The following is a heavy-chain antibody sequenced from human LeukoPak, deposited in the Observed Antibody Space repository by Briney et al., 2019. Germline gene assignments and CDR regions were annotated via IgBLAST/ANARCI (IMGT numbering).Heavy chain of an antibody. CDR3: TTDRELRYDAFDI. J-gene: IGHJ3*02. D-gene: IGHD1-7*01. CDR1: GSTFRNAW. CDR2: IKSKTDGGTT. Sequence: GGSLRLSCAAPGSTFRNAWMSWVRQAPGKGLEWVGRIKSKTDGGTTDYAAPVKGRFTISRDDSKNTLYLQMNSLKTEDTAVYYRTTDRELRYDAFDIWGQGTMVTVSS. V-gene: IGHV3-15*01.